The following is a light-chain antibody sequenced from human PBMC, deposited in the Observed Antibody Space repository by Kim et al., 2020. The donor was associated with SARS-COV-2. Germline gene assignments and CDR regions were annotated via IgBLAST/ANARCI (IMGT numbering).Light chain of an antibody. CDR1: KLGDKY. CDR2: QNN. J-gene: IGLJ2*01. Sequence: SYELTQPPSVSVSPGQTASIACSGDKLGDKYASWYQQKPGQSPVLVIFQNNRRPSGIPERFSGSKSGNTATLTISGTQAMDEADYYCQAWDSSTVIFSGGTQLTVL. V-gene: IGLV3-1*01. CDR3: QAWDSSTVI.